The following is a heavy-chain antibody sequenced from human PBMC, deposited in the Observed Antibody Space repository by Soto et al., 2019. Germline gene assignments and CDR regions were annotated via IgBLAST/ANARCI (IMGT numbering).Heavy chain of an antibody. V-gene: IGHV1-69*02. CDR1: GGTFSSYT. Sequence: GASVKVSCKASGGTFSSYTISWVRQAPGQGLEWMGRIIPILGIANYAQKFQGRVTITADKSTSTAYMELSSLRSEDTAVYYCASRGRIVATIFDYWGQGTLVTVSS. D-gene: IGHD5-12*01. CDR2: IIPILGIA. CDR3: ASRGRIVATIFDY. J-gene: IGHJ4*02.